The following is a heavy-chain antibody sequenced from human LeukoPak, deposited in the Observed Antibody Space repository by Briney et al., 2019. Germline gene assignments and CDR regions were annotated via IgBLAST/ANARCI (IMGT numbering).Heavy chain of an antibody. V-gene: IGHV3-23*01. CDR2: ISGSDGST. Sequence: GGSLRLSCAASGFTFSSYGMSWVRQAPGKGLEWVSAISGSDGSTYYADSVKGRFTISRDNSKNTLYLQMNSLRAEDTAVYYCAKEYGYTYGEFDYWGQGTLVTVSS. CDR3: AKEYGYTYGEFDY. J-gene: IGHJ4*02. D-gene: IGHD5-18*01. CDR1: GFTFSSYG.